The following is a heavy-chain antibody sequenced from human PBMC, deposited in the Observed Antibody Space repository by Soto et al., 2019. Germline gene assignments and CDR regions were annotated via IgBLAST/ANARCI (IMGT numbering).Heavy chain of an antibody. J-gene: IGHJ4*02. Sequence: QVHLQQWGAGLLKPSETLSLTCAVYGGSFSGYCWTWIRQPPGKGLEWIGEISHNGSTSYNPSLKVRATMSVDTSKNHCSVQLTSVPAADTAVYCCARGRRGYTSAWSVDWGQGTLVTVCS. V-gene: IGHV4-34*01. CDR2: ISHNGST. CDR1: GGSFSGYC. D-gene: IGHD6-13*01. CDR3: ARGRRGYTSAWSVD.